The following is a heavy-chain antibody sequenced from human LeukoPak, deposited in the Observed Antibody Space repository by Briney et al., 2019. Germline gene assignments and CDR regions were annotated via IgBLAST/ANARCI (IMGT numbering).Heavy chain of an antibody. J-gene: IGHJ3*02. CDR2: ISAYNGNT. Sequence: ASVKVSCKASGYTFTGYGISWVRQAPGQGLEWMGWISAYNGNTNYAQKLQGRVTMTTDTSTSTAYMELRSLRSDDTAVYYCARVVRYFDWLGDAFDIWGQGTMVTVSS. CDR3: ARVVRYFDWLGDAFDI. D-gene: IGHD3-9*01. CDR1: GYTFTGYG. V-gene: IGHV1-18*04.